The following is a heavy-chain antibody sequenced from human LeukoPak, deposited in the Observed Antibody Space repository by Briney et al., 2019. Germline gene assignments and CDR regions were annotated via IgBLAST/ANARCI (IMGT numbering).Heavy chain of an antibody. J-gene: IGHJ4*02. V-gene: IGHV3-23*01. Sequence: GGSLRLSCVASGFTFSSYAMTWVRQAPGKGLEWVSAVSGSGGATYYADSVKGRFTVSRDKSKNTLYLQMKSLRAEDTAVYYCARGRKVVPAALYWGQGTLVTVSS. CDR3: ARGRKVVPAALY. CDR2: VSGSGGAT. CDR1: GFTFSSYA. D-gene: IGHD2-2*01.